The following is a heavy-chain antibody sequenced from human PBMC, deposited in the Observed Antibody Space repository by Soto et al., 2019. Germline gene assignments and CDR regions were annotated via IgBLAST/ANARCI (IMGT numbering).Heavy chain of an antibody. Sequence: QVQLVQSGAEVKKPGASVKVSCKASGYTFTSYYMHWVRQAPGQGLEWMGIINPSGGSTSYAQKFQGRVTVTRDTSTSTVYLELSSLRSEDTAVYYCARDYYYGSGSYRYYYYGMDVWGQGTTVTVSS. CDR1: GYTFTSYY. V-gene: IGHV1-46*01. D-gene: IGHD3-10*01. J-gene: IGHJ6*02. CDR2: INPSGGST. CDR3: ARDYYYGSGSYRYYYYGMDV.